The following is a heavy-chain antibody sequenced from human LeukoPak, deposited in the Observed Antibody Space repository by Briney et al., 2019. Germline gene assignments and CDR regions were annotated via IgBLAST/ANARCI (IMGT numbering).Heavy chain of an antibody. V-gene: IGHV3-7*03. CDR3: ARKAYGLDV. Sequence: QSGGSLRLSCTPSGFTLSSYWMSWVGQAPRKGLEWVANIKQDGSEKYYVDSVKGRFTISRDNAKNSLYLQMNSLRAEDTAVYYCARKAYGLDVWGKGTTVTVSS. CDR1: GFTLSSYW. CDR2: IKQDGSEK. J-gene: IGHJ6*04.